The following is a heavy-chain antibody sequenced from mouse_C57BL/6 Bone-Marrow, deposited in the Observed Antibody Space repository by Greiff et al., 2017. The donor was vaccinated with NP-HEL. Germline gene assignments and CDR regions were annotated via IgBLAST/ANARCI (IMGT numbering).Heavy chain of an antibody. V-gene: IGHV1-59*01. J-gene: IGHJ4*01. CDR2: IDPSDSYT. D-gene: IGHD2-5*01. CDR3: ARSYYYYSNCYYAMDY. CDR1: GYTFTSYW. Sequence: QVQLQQPGAELVRPGTSVKLSCKASGYTFTSYWMHWVKQRPGQGLEWIGVIDPSDSYTNYNQKFKGKATLTVDTSSSTAYMQLSSLTSEDSAVYYCARSYYYYSNCYYAMDYWGQGTSVTVSS.